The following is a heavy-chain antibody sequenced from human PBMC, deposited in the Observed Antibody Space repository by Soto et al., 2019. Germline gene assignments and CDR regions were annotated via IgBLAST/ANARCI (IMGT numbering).Heavy chain of an antibody. CDR1: GGTFSSYA. D-gene: IGHD3-3*01. V-gene: IGHV1-69*13. CDR3: ARDRITIFGVVITQYYYYGMDV. J-gene: IGHJ6*02. CDR2: IIPIFGTA. Sequence: SVKVSCKASGGTFSSYAISWVRQAPGQGLEWMGGIIPIFGTANYAQKFQGRVTITADESTSTAYMELSSLRSEDTAVYYCARDRITIFGVVITQYYYYGMDVWGQGTTVTV.